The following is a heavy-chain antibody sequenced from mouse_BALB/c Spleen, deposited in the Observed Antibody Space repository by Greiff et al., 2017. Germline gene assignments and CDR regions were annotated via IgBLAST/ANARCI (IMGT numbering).Heavy chain of an antibody. D-gene: IGHD2-4*01. Sequence: EVQLQQSGPELVKPGASVKIPCKASGYTFTDYNMDWVKQSHGKSLEWIGDINPNNGGTIYNQKFKGKATLTVDKSSSTAYMELRSLTSEDTAVYYCAKRSTMTLYYAMDYWGQGTSVTVSS. CDR3: AKRSTMTLYYAMDY. CDR1: GYTFTDYN. J-gene: IGHJ4*01. V-gene: IGHV1-18*01. CDR2: INPNNGGT.